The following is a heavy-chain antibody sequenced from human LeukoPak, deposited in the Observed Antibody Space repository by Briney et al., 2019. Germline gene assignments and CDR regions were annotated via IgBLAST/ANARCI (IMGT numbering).Heavy chain of an antibody. V-gene: IGHV3-7*01. CDR2: TKQDGSEM. D-gene: IGHD4-17*01. Sequence: GGSLRLSCVASGFTLSTHWMNWVRQAPGKGLEWVANTKQDGSEMYHVEFVKGRFTIPRDNAKNSLYLQMNSLRAEDTAMYYCARALYGDYSSLDYWGQGTLVTVSS. CDR3: ARALYGDYSSLDY. CDR1: GFTLSTHW. J-gene: IGHJ4*02.